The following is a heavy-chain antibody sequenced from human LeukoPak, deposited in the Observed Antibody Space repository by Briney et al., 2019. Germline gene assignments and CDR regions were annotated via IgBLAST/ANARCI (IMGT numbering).Heavy chain of an antibody. CDR2: IIPILGIA. J-gene: IGHJ4*02. CDR3: ARGASRFGSGSHSRFDY. CDR1: GGTFRSYG. D-gene: IGHD1-26*01. Sequence: ASVKVSCKTSGGTFRSYGLNWVRQAPGQGLEWMGRIIPILGIANYAQKFQGRVTITADKSTSTAYMELSSLRSEDTAVYYCARGASRFGSGSHSRFDYWGQGTLVTVSS. V-gene: IGHV1-69*04.